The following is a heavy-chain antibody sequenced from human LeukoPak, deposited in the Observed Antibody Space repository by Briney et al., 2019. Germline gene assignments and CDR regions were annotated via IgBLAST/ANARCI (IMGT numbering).Heavy chain of an antibody. V-gene: IGHV3-23*01. CDR2: ISGSGGST. Sequence: GGSLRLSCAASGFTFQNYAMSWVRQAPGKWLEWVSAISGSGGSTYYADSVKGRFTISRDNSKNTLYLQMNSLRAEDTAVYYCARDLGYCSGGSCYPQYYFDYWGQGTLVTVSS. J-gene: IGHJ4*02. CDR3: ARDLGYCSGGSCYPQYYFDY. D-gene: IGHD2-15*01. CDR1: GFTFQNYA.